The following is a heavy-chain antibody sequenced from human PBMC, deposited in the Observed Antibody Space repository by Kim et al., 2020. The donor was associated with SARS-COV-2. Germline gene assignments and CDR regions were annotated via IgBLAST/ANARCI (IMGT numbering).Heavy chain of an antibody. Sequence: GGSLRLSCAASGFTFDDYAMHWVRQAPGKGLEWVSGISWNSGSIGYADSVKGRFTISRDNAKNSLYLQMNSLRAEDTALYYCAKDMRDSSHLLHAFDIWGQGTMVTVSS. J-gene: IGHJ3*02. V-gene: IGHV3-9*01. D-gene: IGHD6-13*01. CDR2: ISWNSGSI. CDR3: AKDMRDSSHLLHAFDI. CDR1: GFTFDDYA.